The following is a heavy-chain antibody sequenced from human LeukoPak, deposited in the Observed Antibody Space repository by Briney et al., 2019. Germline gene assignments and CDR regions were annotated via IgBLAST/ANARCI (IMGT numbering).Heavy chain of an antibody. CDR3: ARDLETYSSGWRVDSANYYYYYGMDV. Sequence: PGGSLRLSCAASGFTFSDYYMSWIRQAPGKGLEWVSYISSSGSTIYYADSVKGRFTISRDNAKNSLYLQMNSLRAEDTAVYYCARDLETYSSGWRVDSANYYYYYGMDVWGQGTTVTVSS. CDR2: ISSSGSTI. V-gene: IGHV3-11*01. J-gene: IGHJ6*02. D-gene: IGHD6-19*01. CDR1: GFTFSDYY.